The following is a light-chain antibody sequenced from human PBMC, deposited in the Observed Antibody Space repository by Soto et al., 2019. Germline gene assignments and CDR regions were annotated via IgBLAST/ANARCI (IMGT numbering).Light chain of an antibody. CDR3: QQRRNWPLT. J-gene: IGKJ4*01. Sequence: EIVLNQSPATLSLSPGERATLSCRASQSVDSYLTWYQQKPGQAPRLLIYDVSKRATGIPVRFSGSGSGTDFTLTISSLEPEDVAVYYCQQRRNWPLTFGGGTKVEIK. CDR2: DVS. CDR1: QSVDSY. V-gene: IGKV3-11*01.